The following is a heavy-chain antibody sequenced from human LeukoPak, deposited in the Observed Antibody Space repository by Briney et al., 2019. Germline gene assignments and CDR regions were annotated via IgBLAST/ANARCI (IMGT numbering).Heavy chain of an antibody. CDR1: GFTFSSYS. CDR2: INHSGST. CDR3: ARTLDTSGYYRNFDY. J-gene: IGHJ4*02. D-gene: IGHD3-22*01. V-gene: IGHV4-34*01. Sequence: GSLRLSCAASGFTFSSYSMNWVRQPPGKGLEWIGEINHSGSTDYNPSLKSRVTVSVDTSKIQFSLKLSSVTAADTAVYYCARTLDTSGYYRNFDYWGQGTLVTVSS.